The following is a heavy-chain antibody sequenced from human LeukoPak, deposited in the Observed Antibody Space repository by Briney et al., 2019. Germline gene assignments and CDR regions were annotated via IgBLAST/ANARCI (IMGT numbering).Heavy chain of an antibody. CDR1: GGSISSSGNY. CDR3: ARLNNWGYY. V-gene: IGHV4-39*01. CDR2: IYYSGST. Sequence: SETLSLTCTVSGGSISSSGNYWGWIRQPPGKGLEWIGSIYYSGSTYYNPSLKSRVTISVDTSKNQFSLKLNSVTAADTAVYYCARLNNWGYYWGQGTLVTVSS. D-gene: IGHD7-27*01. J-gene: IGHJ4*02.